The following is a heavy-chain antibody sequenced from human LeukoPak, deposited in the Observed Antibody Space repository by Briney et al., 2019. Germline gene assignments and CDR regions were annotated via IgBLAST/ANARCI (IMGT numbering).Heavy chain of an antibody. Sequence: SETLSLTCTVSGVSISSYYWSWIRQPPGKGLEWIGYIYYSGSTNYNPSLKSRVTISVDTSKNQFSLKLSSVTAADTAVYYCARTVPEMVRGREYNWFDPWGQGTLVTVSS. J-gene: IGHJ5*02. CDR2: IYYSGST. V-gene: IGHV4-59*01. CDR3: ARTVPEMVRGREYNWFDP. CDR1: GVSISSYY. D-gene: IGHD3-10*01.